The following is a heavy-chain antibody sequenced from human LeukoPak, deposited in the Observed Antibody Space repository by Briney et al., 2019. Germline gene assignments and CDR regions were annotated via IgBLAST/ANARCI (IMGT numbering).Heavy chain of an antibody. CDR1: EFTFGSYA. V-gene: IGHV3-23*01. CDR2: IKGNGAYA. J-gene: IGHJ3*01. Sequence: GGTLRLSCVGSEFTFGSYAMTWVRLAPGKGLEGVSSIKGNGAYANYADSVRGRFTTSRDNSKNTLYLQMNSLRAEDTAVYYCGRDPNGDYVGAFEFWGQGTLVTVAS. CDR3: GRDPNGDYVGAFEF. D-gene: IGHD4-17*01.